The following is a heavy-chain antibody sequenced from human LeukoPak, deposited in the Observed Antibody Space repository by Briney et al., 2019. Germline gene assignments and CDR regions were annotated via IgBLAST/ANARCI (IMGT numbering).Heavy chain of an antibody. CDR1: GGTFSSYA. V-gene: IGHV1-69*13. Sequence: ASVKVSCEASGGTFSSYAISWVRQAPGQGLEWMGGIIPIFGTANYAQKFQGRVTITADESTSTAYMELSSLRSEDTAVYYCARDLMTTVTTGEFDPWGQGTLVTVSS. J-gene: IGHJ5*02. CDR2: IIPIFGTA. CDR3: ARDLMTTVTTGEFDP. D-gene: IGHD4-17*01.